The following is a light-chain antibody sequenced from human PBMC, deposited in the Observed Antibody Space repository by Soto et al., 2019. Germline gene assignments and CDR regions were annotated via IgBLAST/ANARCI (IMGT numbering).Light chain of an antibody. CDR3: CSYAGSSTYV. Sequence: QSVLSQPASVSGSPGQSITISCTGASSDVGSYNLVSWYQQHPGKAPKLMIYEVNKRPSGVSSRFSGSKSGNTASLTISGLQAEDEADYYCCSYAGSSTYVFGTGTKVPVL. CDR2: EVN. J-gene: IGLJ1*01. V-gene: IGLV2-23*02. CDR1: SSDVGSYNL.